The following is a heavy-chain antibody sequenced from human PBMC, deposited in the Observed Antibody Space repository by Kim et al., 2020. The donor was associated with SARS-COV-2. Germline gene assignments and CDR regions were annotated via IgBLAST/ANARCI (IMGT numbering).Heavy chain of an antibody. CDR2: GNGGST. Sequence: GNGGSTYYADSVKGRFTISRDNSKNMLYLQMNSLIAEDTAVYYCAKRLDYWGQGTLVTVSS. J-gene: IGHJ4*02. V-gene: IGHV3-23*01. CDR3: AKRLDY.